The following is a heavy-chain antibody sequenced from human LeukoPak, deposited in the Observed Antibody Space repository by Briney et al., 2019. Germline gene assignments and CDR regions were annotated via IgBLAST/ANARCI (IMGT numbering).Heavy chain of an antibody. J-gene: IGHJ4*02. D-gene: IGHD2-2*01. V-gene: IGHV3-23*01. CDR3: ARNTRTSFDI. Sequence: GGSLRLSCAASGFTFSSYAMSWVRQAPGRGLEWVSAISGSGGSTYYADSVKGRFTISRDNAKNTLYLQMNSLRAEDTAVYYCARNTRTSFDIWGQGTLVTVSS. CDR2: ISGSGGST. CDR1: GFTFSSYA.